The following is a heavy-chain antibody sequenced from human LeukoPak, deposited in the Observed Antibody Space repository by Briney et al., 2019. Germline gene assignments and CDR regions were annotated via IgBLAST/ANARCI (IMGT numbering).Heavy chain of an antibody. CDR3: ARARLVPAAPNDAFDI. Sequence: SVKVSCKASGGTFSSYAISWVRQAPGQGLEWMGGIIPIFGTANYAQKFQGRVTITADESTSTAYMELSSLRSEDTAVYYCARARLVPAAPNDAFDIWGQGTMVTVSS. D-gene: IGHD2-2*01. J-gene: IGHJ3*02. V-gene: IGHV1-69*13. CDR1: GGTFSSYA. CDR2: IIPIFGTA.